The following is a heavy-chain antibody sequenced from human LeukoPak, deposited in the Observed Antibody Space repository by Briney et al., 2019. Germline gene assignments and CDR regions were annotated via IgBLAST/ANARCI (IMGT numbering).Heavy chain of an antibody. CDR2: ISYDGSNK. J-gene: IGHJ6*02. CDR3: AKLPSSTSAYYYYGMDV. Sequence: GRSLRLSCAASGFTFSSYGMHWVRQAPGKGLEWVAVISYDGSNKYYADSVKGRFTISRDNSKNTLYLQMNSLRAEDTAVYYCAKLPSSTSAYYYYGMDVWGQGTTVTVSS. V-gene: IGHV3-30*18. D-gene: IGHD2-2*01. CDR1: GFTFSSYG.